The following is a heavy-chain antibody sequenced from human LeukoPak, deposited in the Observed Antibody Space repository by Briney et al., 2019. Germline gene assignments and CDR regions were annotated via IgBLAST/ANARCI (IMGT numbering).Heavy chain of an antibody. CDR2: IDWDDAK. V-gene: IGHV2-70*04. CDR3: ARIYSRGPLFDY. CDR1: GFSLSTSGMR. J-gene: IGHJ4*02. D-gene: IGHD2-15*01. Sequence: SGPTLVNPTQTLTLTCTFSGFSLSTSGMRVSWIRQPPGKALEWLARIDWDDAKFYSTSLKTRLTISKDTSKNQVVLTMTNMDPVDTATYYCARIYSRGPLFDYWGQGTPVTVSS.